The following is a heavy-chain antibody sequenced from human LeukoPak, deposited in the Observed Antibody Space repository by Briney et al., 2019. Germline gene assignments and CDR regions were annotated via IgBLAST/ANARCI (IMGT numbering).Heavy chain of an antibody. CDR3: ARTDDAFHI. D-gene: IGHD2-21*02. J-gene: IGHJ3*02. Sequence: SETLSLTCTVSGSSISSYYWSWIRQPPGKGLEWIGHIFYSGSTNYNPSLKSRVTISLVMSKNQISLKLSSVTTADTAMYYCARTDDAFHIWGHGTTVTVSS. CDR2: IFYSGST. CDR1: GSSISSYY. V-gene: IGHV4-59*01.